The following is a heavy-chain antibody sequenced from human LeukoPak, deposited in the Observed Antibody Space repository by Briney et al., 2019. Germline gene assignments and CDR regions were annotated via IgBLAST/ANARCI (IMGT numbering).Heavy chain of an antibody. CDR2: SSSSGTTI. J-gene: IGHJ4*02. CDR3: ARRRDLIDY. V-gene: IGHV3-11*01. Sequence: GGSLRLSCAASGFTLSDYYMSWIRQAPGKGLEWVSYSSSSGTTIYYADSVKGRFAISRDNAKNSLYPQMNSLRAEDTAVYYCARRRDLIDYWGQGTLVTVSS. CDR1: GFTLSDYY.